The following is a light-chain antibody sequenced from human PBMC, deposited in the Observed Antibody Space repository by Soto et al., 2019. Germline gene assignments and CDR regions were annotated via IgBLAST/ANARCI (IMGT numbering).Light chain of an antibody. CDR2: WAS. J-gene: IGKJ2*01. CDR1: QSILYNSTNKNY. V-gene: IGKV4-1*01. CDR3: QQYYSTPYT. Sequence: DVVMTQSPDSLAVSLGERATINCKSSQSILYNSTNKNYLTWYQQKPRQPPKLLIYWASTRESGVPDRFSGSGSGTDFTLTISSLQAEDVAVYYCQQYYSTPYTFGQGTKLEIK.